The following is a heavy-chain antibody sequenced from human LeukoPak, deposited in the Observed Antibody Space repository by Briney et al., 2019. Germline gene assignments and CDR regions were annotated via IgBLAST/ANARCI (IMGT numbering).Heavy chain of an antibody. CDR2: ITSTGTYI. V-gene: IGHV3-21*01. Sequence: PGGSLRPSCAAPGFAFSTYSMNWVRQAPGKGLEWISSITSTGTYIYYADSVKGRFTISRDNAKNSLYLQMNSLRAEDTAVYFCARVAGGKFHLDYWGQGTQVTVSS. D-gene: IGHD6-13*01. CDR1: GFAFSTYS. CDR3: ARVAGGKFHLDY. J-gene: IGHJ4*02.